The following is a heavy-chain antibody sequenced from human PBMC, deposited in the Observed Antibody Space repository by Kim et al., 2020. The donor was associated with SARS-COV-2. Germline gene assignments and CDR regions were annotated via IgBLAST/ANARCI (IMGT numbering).Heavy chain of an antibody. CDR3: ARDPLLGEVTGYFDL. V-gene: IGHV1-69*04. J-gene: IGHJ2*01. Sequence: SVKVSCKASGGTFSSYAINWVRQAPGQGLEWMGRIIPILGIANYAQKFQGRVTITADKSTSTAYMELSSLRSEDTAVYYCARDPLLGEVTGYFDLWGRGTLVTVSS. CDR1: GGTFSSYA. CDR2: IIPILGIA. D-gene: IGHD3-10*02.